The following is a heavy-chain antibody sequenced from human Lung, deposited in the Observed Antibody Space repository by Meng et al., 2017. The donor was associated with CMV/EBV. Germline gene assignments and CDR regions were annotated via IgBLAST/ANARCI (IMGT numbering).Heavy chain of an antibody. D-gene: IGHD3-9*01. V-gene: IGHV3-23*03. CDR1: GFTFSSYA. Sequence: GESXKISCAASGFTFSSYAMSWVRQAPGKGLEWVSVIYSGGSSTYYADSVKGRFTISRDNSKNTLYLQMNSLRAEDTAVYYCAKEHREFDWLHYFDYWGQGTLVTVSS. CDR3: AKEHREFDWLHYFDY. J-gene: IGHJ4*02. CDR2: IYSGGSST.